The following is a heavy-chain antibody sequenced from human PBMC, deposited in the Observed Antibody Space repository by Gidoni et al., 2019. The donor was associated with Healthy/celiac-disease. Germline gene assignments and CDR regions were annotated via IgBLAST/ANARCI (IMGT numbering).Heavy chain of an antibody. CDR3: P. CDR1: GGSFSGYY. J-gene: IGHJ5*02. V-gene: IGHV4-34*01. CDR2: INHSGST. Sequence: QVQLQQWGAGLLKPSETLSLTCAVYGGSFSGYYWSWLRQPPGKGLEWIGEINHSGSTNYNPSLKSRVTISVDTAVYYCARGLTYCGGDCYLNWFDPWGQGTLVTVSS. D-gene: IGHD2-21*01.